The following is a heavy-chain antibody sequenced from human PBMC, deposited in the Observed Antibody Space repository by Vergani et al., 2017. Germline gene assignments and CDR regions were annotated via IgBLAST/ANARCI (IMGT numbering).Heavy chain of an antibody. CDR3: ARVSTGDNSGWEPLDY. J-gene: IGHJ4*02. Sequence: QVHLEQSGTEVKKPGSSVKVSCKVSGDIFNNYTVTWVRQAPGQGLEWMGRIIPIIRLATSAQKFQDRVKITGDTSTNTVYMEMNNLRSEDTAVYYCARVSTGDNSGWEPLDYWGQGTLVTVSS. CDR2: IIPIIRLA. CDR1: GDIFNNYT. V-gene: IGHV1-69*02. D-gene: IGHD6-19*01.